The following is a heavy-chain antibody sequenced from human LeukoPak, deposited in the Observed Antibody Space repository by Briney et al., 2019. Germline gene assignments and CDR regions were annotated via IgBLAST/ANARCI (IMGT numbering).Heavy chain of an antibody. CDR3: ARGAWGDTAMAGGLDY. D-gene: IGHD5-18*01. Sequence: ASVKVSCKSSGGTLSGFGISWVRQAPGQGLEWMGGIIPIFGTANYAQKFQGRVTITADKSTSTAYMELSSLRSEDTAVYYCARGAWGDTAMAGGLDYWGQGTLVTVSS. CDR1: GGTLSGFG. CDR2: IIPIFGTA. J-gene: IGHJ4*02. V-gene: IGHV1-69*06.